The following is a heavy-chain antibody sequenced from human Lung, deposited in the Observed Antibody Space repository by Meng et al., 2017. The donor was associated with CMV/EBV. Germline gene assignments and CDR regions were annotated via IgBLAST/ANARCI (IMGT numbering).Heavy chain of an antibody. D-gene: IGHD6-13*01. J-gene: IGHJ6*02. CDR1: GFTFSGYE. V-gene: IGHV3-48*03. CDR2: ISSSSPI. Sequence: SCVASGFTFSGYEMNWVRQAPGKGLEWVSYISSSSPIYYVDSVKGRFTVSRDNAKNSLYLQMNSLRAEDTAVYYCARVSRRGTAASYAMDVWGQGXTVTVSS. CDR3: ARVSRRGTAASYAMDV.